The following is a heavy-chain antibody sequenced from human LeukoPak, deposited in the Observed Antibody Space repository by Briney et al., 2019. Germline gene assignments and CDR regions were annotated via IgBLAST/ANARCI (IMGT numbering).Heavy chain of an antibody. CDR3: ARDHYYDSSGYLLDWFDP. J-gene: IGHJ5*02. Sequence: GGSLRLSCGASGFTFSSYGMTWVRQAPGKGLEWVANIKQDGSEKYYVDSVKGRFTISRDNAKNSLYLQMNSLRAEDTAVYYCARDHYYDSSGYLLDWFDPWGQGTLVTVSS. CDR2: IKQDGSEK. V-gene: IGHV3-7*01. CDR1: GFTFSSYG. D-gene: IGHD3-22*01.